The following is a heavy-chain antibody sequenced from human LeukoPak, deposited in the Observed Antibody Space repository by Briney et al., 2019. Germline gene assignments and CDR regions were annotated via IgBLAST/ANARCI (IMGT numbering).Heavy chain of an antibody. CDR3: ARLARDAYNDDACDI. Sequence: SETLSLTCTVSGGSISTYYWSWIRQPPGKGLVWIRYIYYRGNTNYNPSLQSRVSISVDTSKNQFSLKLTSVTAADTAVYYCARLARDAYNDDACDIWGQGTMVTVSS. D-gene: IGHD5-24*01. V-gene: IGHV4-59*08. CDR1: GGSISTYY. J-gene: IGHJ3*02. CDR2: IYYRGNT.